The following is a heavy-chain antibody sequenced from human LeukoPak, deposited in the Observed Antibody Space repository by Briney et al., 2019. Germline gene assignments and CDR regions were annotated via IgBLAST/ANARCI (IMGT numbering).Heavy chain of an antibody. V-gene: IGHV1-69*13. CDR1: GGTFSSYA. J-gene: IGHJ6*02. Sequence: SVTVSCTASGGTFSSYAISWARQAPGQGLEWMGGIIPIFGTANYAQKFQGRVTITADESTSTAYMELSSLRSEDTAVYYCARSPITMIVPQSVGMDVWGQGTTVTVSS. CDR2: IIPIFGTA. CDR3: ARSPITMIVPQSVGMDV. D-gene: IGHD3-22*01.